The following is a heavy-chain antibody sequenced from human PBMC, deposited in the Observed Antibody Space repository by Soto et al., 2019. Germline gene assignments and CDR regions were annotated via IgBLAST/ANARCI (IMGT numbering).Heavy chain of an antibody. D-gene: IGHD5-18*01. Sequence: QVQLQQWGAGLLKPSETLSLTCAVYGGSFSGYYWSWIRQPPGKGLEWIGEINHSGSTNYNPSLKSRVTISVDTSKNQFSPKLSSVTAADAAVYYCARCWSYGRPFDYWGQGTLVTVSS. V-gene: IGHV4-34*01. J-gene: IGHJ4*02. CDR1: GGSFSGYY. CDR2: INHSGST. CDR3: ARCWSYGRPFDY.